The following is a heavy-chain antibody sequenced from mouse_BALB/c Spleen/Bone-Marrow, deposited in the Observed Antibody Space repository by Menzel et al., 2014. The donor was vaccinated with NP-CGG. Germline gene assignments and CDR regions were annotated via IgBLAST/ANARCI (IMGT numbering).Heavy chain of an antibody. V-gene: IGHV15-2*02. CDR2: ILPSIGRT. Sequence: QVQLQQSGSELRSPGSSVKLSCKDFGSEVFPIAYMSWVRQKPGHGFEWIGDILPSIGRTIYGEKFEDKATLDADTVSNTAYLELNSLTSEDSAIYYCARGTNWDGEGYYYAMDYWGQGTSVTVSS. D-gene: IGHD4-1*01. J-gene: IGHJ4*01. CDR3: ARGTNWDGEGYYYAMDY. CDR1: GSEVFPIAY.